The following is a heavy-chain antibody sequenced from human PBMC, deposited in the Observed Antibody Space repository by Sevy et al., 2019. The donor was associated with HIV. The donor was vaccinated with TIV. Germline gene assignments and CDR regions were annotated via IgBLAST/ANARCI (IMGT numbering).Heavy chain of an antibody. D-gene: IGHD3-22*01. CDR2: IGTTGDT. J-gene: IGHJ4*03. V-gene: IGHV3-13*01. Sequence: GGSLRLSCAASGFPFSSHDMHWVRQGTGRGLEWVSSIGTTGDTYQAGSVKGRFTISRDDAKNSLYLQMNSLRAGDTAVYYCARGFSVTASDSDSSHYYSSGAFGLWGQGTLVTVSS. CDR1: GFPFSSHD. CDR3: ARGFSVTASDSDSSHYYSSGAFGL.